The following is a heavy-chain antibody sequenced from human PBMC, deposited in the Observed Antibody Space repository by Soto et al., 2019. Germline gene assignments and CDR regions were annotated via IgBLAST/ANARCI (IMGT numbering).Heavy chain of an antibody. Sequence: SETLSLTCTVSGGSISSYYWSWIRQPPGKGLEWIGYIYYSGSTNYNPSLKSRFTISVDTSKNQFSLKLSSVTAADTAVYYCARRHEGEGDYYFDYWGQGTLVTVSS. D-gene: IGHD2-21*02. CDR3: ARRHEGEGDYYFDY. CDR2: IYYSGST. J-gene: IGHJ4*02. V-gene: IGHV4-59*08. CDR1: GGSISSYY.